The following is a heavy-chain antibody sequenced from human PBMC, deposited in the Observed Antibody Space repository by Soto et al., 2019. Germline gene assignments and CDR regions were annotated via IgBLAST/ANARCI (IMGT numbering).Heavy chain of an antibody. J-gene: IGHJ1*01. Sequence: QVQVVESGGGVVQPGRSLRLSCAASGFTFSSYAMHWVRQAPGKVLEWVAVISYDGRNKYYADSVKGRFTISRDNSKNTLYLQMNSLRAEDTAVYYCARDRDSSGSLRYEYFHHWGQFPLVTFYS. CDR1: GFTFSSYA. CDR2: ISYDGRNK. CDR3: ARDRDSSGSLRYEYFHH. V-gene: IGHV3-30*03. D-gene: IGHD3-10*01.